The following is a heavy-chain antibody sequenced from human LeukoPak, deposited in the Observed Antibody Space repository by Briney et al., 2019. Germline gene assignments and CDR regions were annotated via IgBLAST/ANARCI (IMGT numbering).Heavy chain of an antibody. V-gene: IGHV3-7*01. Sequence: PGGSLRLSCAASGFTFSTYWMKWVRQAPGKGLEWVASIKEDGSDKYYVDSVKGRFSISRDNAKNSLYPQMNSLRTEDTAVYYCAKGGHFNFDHWGQGTLVTVSS. CDR2: IKEDGSDK. J-gene: IGHJ4*02. D-gene: IGHD5-12*01. CDR1: GFTFSTYW. CDR3: AKGGHFNFDH.